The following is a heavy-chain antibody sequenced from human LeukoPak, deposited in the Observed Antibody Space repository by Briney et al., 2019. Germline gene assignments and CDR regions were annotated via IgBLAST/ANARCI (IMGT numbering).Heavy chain of an antibody. CDR1: GGSFSGYF. J-gene: IGHJ4*02. Sequence: SETLSLTCAVYGGSFSGYFWSWIRQPPAKGLEWMGEIYHCGSADYNQSLKSRVPITVYMYKTQFSLNLSSVSVADAAVYYCARGRPGGSKSFDYWGQGTLVTVSS. D-gene: IGHD6-13*01. V-gene: IGHV4-34*01. CDR3: ARGRPGGSKSFDY. CDR2: IYHCGSA.